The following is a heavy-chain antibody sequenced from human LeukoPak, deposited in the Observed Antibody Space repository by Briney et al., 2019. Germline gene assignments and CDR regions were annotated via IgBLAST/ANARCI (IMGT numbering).Heavy chain of an antibody. V-gene: IGHV4-59*01. Sequence: SETLSLTCTVSGGSISSYYWSWIRQPPGKGLEWIGYIYYSGSTNYNPSLKSRVTISVDTSKNQFSLKLSSVTAADTAVDYCARDRHYYDSSGYYLDNWFDPWGQGTLVTVSS. CDR2: IYYSGST. CDR1: GGSISSYY. J-gene: IGHJ5*02. CDR3: ARDRHYYDSSGYYLDNWFDP. D-gene: IGHD3-22*01.